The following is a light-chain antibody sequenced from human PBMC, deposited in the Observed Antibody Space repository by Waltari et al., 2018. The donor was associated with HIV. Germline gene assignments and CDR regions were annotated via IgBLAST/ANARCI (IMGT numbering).Light chain of an antibody. J-gene: IGLJ3*02. CDR1: SSNIGAGYD. Sequence: QSVLTQPPSVSGAPGQRVTISCTGRSSNIGAGYDVHWYQQLPGTAPKLLIFGNNNRPSGVPDRFSGSKAGTSASRASTGLQAEDEADYYCQSYDSSLSGWVFGGGTKLTVL. V-gene: IGLV1-40*01. CDR3: QSYDSSLSGWV. CDR2: GNN.